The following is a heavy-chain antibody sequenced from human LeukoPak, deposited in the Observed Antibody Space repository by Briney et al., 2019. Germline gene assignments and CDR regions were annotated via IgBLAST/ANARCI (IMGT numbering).Heavy chain of an antibody. CDR3: ARKGYCSSTSCRNDAFDI. Sequence: SETLSLTCTVSGGSISSGGYYWSWLRQRPGKGLEWIGYIYYSGSPYYNPSLKSRVTISVDTSKNQFSLKLSSVTAADTAVYYCARKGYCSSTSCRNDAFDIWGQGTMVTVSS. J-gene: IGHJ3*02. V-gene: IGHV4-31*03. D-gene: IGHD2-2*01. CDR1: GGSISSGGYY. CDR2: IYYSGSP.